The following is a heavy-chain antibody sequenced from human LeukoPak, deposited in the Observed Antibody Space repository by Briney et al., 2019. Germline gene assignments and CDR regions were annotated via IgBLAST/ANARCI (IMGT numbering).Heavy chain of an antibody. D-gene: IGHD5-18*01. V-gene: IGHV1-8*02. Sequence: ASVKVSCKASGYTFTSYDINWVRQATGQGLEWMGWMNPNSGNTGYAQKFQGRVTMTRDTSISTAYMELRSLRSDDTAVYYCARVVAEPVDTAMVTPEGGYYYYYMDVWGKGTTVTVSS. CDR1: GYTFTSYD. J-gene: IGHJ6*03. CDR3: ARVVAEPVDTAMVTPEGGYYYYYMDV. CDR2: MNPNSGNT.